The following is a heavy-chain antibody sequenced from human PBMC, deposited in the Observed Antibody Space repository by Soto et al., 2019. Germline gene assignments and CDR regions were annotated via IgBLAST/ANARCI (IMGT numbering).Heavy chain of an antibody. V-gene: IGHV1-8*01. CDR3: ARSGYCSGGSCYSSWAFDI. Sequence: QVQLVQSGAEVKKPGASVKVSCKASGYTFTSYDINWVRQATGQGLEWMGWMNPNRCNTGYAQKVQGRVTMTRNTSISTAYMELISLRSEDMAVYYCARSGYCSGGSCYSSWAFDIWGQGTMVTVSS. J-gene: IGHJ3*02. CDR2: MNPNRCNT. CDR1: GYTFTSYD. D-gene: IGHD2-15*01.